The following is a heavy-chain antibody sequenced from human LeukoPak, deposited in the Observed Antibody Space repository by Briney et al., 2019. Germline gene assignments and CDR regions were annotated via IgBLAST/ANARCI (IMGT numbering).Heavy chain of an antibody. CDR2: IQYDGSNK. CDR1: GFTLTSYG. D-gene: IGHD2-2*01. V-gene: IGHV3-30*02. Sequence: PGGSLRLSCAASGFTLTSYGMHWVRQAPGKGLEWVAFIQYDGSNKNYADSVKGRFTISRDYSKNTLYLQMNSLRSDDTAVYYCATDPGETVPAAKGPRGDYCYGMDVWGQGTTVTVSS. J-gene: IGHJ6*02. CDR3: ATDPGETVPAAKGPRGDYCYGMDV.